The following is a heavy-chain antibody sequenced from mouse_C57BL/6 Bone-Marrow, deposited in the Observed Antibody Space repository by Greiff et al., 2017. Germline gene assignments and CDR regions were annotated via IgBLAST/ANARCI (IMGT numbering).Heavy chain of an antibody. D-gene: IGHD2-1*01. CDR1: GFSLTSYG. Sequence: VQLQESGPGLVAPSPSLSITCTVSGFSLTSYGVDWVRQPPGKGLEWLGVIWGGGSANYNSARMSRLSINKDNSKSHVFLKMNSLQTDDTAMYYCDKRDHGNFEGFAYGGQGTLVTVSA. V-gene: IGHV2-9*01. CDR2: IWGGGSA. J-gene: IGHJ3*01. CDR3: DKRDHGNFEGFAY.